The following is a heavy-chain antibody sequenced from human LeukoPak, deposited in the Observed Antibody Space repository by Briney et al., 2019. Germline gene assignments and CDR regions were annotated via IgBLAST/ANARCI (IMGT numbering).Heavy chain of an antibody. CDR3: ARRAGAYSHPYDY. CDR2: IYSDNT. J-gene: IGHJ4*02. D-gene: IGHD4/OR15-4a*01. Sequence: GGSLRLSCTVSGFAVSSNSMSWVRQALGKGLEWVSFIYSDNTHYSDFGKGRFTISRDNSKNTLYLQMNSLRAEDTAVYYCARRAGAYSHPYDYWGQGTLVTVSS. V-gene: IGHV3-53*01. CDR1: GFAVSSNS.